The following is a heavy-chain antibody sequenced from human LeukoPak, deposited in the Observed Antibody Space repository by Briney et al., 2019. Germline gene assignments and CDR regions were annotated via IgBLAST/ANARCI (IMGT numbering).Heavy chain of an antibody. CDR3: ATVVGAKKSSYYYYGMDV. CDR1: GFTFSSYG. D-gene: IGHD1-26*01. CDR2: IRYDGSNK. Sequence: AGGSLRLSCAASGFTFSSYGMHWVRQAPGKGLEWVAFIRYDGSNKYYADSAKGRFTISRDNSKNTLYLQMNSLRAEDTAVYYCATVVGAKKSSYYYYGMDVWGQGTTVTVSS. J-gene: IGHJ6*02. V-gene: IGHV3-30*02.